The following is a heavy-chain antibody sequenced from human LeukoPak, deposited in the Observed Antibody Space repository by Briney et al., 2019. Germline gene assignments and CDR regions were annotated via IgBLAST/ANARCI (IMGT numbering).Heavy chain of an antibody. Sequence: SETLSLTCTVSGGSISSGDYYWSWIRQPPGKGLEWIGYIYYSGSTYYNPSLKSRVTISVDTSKNQFSLKLSSVTAADTAVYYCASTHLYYYYMDVWGKGTTVTVSS. CDR3: ASTHLYYYYMDV. V-gene: IGHV4-30-4*08. CDR1: GGSISSGDYY. J-gene: IGHJ6*03. CDR2: IYYSGST.